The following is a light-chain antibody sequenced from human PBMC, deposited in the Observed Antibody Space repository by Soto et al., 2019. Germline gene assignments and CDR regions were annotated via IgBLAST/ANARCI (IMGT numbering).Light chain of an antibody. V-gene: IGLV2-11*01. CDR3: CSYPGSHTWV. Sequence: QSALTQPRSVSGSPGQSVTISCTGTSSDVGGYNYVSWYQQHPGKAPKLMIYDVSKRPSGVPDRFSGSKSGNTASLTISGLQAEDEADYYCCSYPGSHTWVFGGGTKVTVL. J-gene: IGLJ3*02. CDR1: SSDVGGYNY. CDR2: DVS.